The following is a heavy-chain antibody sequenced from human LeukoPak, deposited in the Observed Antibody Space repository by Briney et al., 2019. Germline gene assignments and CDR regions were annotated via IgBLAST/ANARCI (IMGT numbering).Heavy chain of an antibody. D-gene: IGHD2-8*01. J-gene: IGHJ4*02. CDR2: VSLSGLT. CDR1: GGSITSTNW. CDR3: PRENGAFSPFGY. Sequence: SETLSLTCGVSGGSITSTNWWGWVRQPPGQGLEWIGEVSLSGLTNYNPSLSSRVIMALDTSKNHLSLHLTSVTAADTAVYYCPRENGAFSPFGYWGQGYLVTVLS. V-gene: IGHV4-4*02.